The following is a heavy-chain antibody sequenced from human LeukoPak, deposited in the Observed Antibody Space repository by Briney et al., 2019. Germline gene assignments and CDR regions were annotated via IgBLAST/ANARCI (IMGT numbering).Heavy chain of an antibody. V-gene: IGHV3-30-3*01. J-gene: IGHJ4*02. CDR2: ISYDGSNK. CDR1: GFTFSSYA. D-gene: IGHD4-17*01. CDR3: AREGRSGDYDY. Sequence: GRSLRLSCAASGFTFSSYAMHWVRQAPGKGLEWVAVISYDGSNKYYADSVKGRFTISRDNSKNTLYLQMNSLRAEDTAVYYCAREGRSGDYDYWGQGTLVTVSS.